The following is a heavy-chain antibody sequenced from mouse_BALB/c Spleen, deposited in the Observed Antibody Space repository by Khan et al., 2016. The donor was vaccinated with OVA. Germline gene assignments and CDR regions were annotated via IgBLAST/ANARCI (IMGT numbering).Heavy chain of an antibody. D-gene: IGHD2-2*01. Sequence: EVQLQQSGPELMKPGTSVKISCKASGYSFTTYYIHWVMQSHGKSLEWIRYIDPFSGGATYNQKFKGTATLTVDKSSSTAYIHLSNLTSEDSAVYYCTRHGFVAWFTYWGQGTLVTVSA. CDR3: TRHGFVAWFTY. CDR1: GYSFTTYY. CDR2: IDPFSGGA. J-gene: IGHJ3*01. V-gene: IGHV1S135*01.